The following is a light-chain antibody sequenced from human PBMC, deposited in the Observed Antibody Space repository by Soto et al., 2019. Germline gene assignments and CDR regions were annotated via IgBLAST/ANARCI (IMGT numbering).Light chain of an antibody. CDR3: SSYTSSSSYV. CDR1: SSDVGGYKY. J-gene: IGLJ1*01. CDR2: DVT. Sequence: QSALTQPASVSGSPGQSITISCTRTSSDVGGYKYVSWYQQHPDKAPKLIIYDVTNRPSGISNRFSGSKSGNTASLTISGLQAEDEADYYCSSYTSSSSYVFGTGTKVTVL. V-gene: IGLV2-14*01.